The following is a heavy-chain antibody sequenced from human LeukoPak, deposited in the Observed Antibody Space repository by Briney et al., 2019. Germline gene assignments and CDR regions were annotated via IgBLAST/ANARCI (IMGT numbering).Heavy chain of an antibody. V-gene: IGHV3-21*01. Sequence: GGSLRLSCAASGFNFDTYTMNWVRQAPGKGLEWVSSISSDSSYIYYADAVHGRFTVSRDNAKYSLYLQMNSLRAEDTAVYYCVRGSYGAYDYWGQGSLVTVSS. CDR2: ISSDSSYI. CDR1: GFNFDTYT. D-gene: IGHD4-17*01. CDR3: VRGSYGAYDY. J-gene: IGHJ4*02.